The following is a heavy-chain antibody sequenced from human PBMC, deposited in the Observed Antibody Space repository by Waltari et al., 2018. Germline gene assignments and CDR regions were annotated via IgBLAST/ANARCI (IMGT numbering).Heavy chain of an antibody. D-gene: IGHD1-7*01. CDR1: GASISSLNYY. Sequence: QLHLQESGPGLVKPSETLSLTCTVSGASISSLNYYWGWVRQPPGKGLEWIGNLYYGGCTYYNPSLQRRVNMSIDASKKQLSLRLTSVSAADTATYYCASFNAWNFDLDYWGQGTLVTVSS. V-gene: IGHV4-39*01. CDR3: ASFNAWNFDLDY. CDR2: LYYGGCT. J-gene: IGHJ4*02.